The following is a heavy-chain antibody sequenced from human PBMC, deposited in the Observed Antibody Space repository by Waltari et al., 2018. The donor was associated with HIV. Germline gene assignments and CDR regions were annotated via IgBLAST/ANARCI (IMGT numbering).Heavy chain of an antibody. J-gene: IGHJ4*02. V-gene: IGHV3-49*04. CDR1: GFTFGVYA. CDR2: TRSKTYGGTT. D-gene: IGHD6-13*01. CDR3: SRVGAAAAVTLDY. Sequence: EVQLVASGGGLVQPGRSLRLSCTASGFTFGVYAMSWVRQAPGRGLEWVGFTRSKTYGGTTEYAASVKGRFTISRDDSKSIAYLQMNSLKSEDTAVYYCSRVGAAAAVTLDYWGQGTLVTVSS.